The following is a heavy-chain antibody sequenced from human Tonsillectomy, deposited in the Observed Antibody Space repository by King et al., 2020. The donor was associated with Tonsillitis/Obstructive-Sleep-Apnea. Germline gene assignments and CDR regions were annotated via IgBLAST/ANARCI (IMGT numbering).Heavy chain of an antibody. V-gene: IGHV3-9*01. Sequence: VQLVESGGGLVQPGRSLRLSCAASGFTFDDYAMHWVRQAPGKGLEWVSGISWNSGSIGYADSVKGRFTISRDNAKNSLYLQMNSLRAEDTALYYCAKVKSPYCSSTSCYGGYYYMDVWGKGTTVTVS. CDR3: AKVKSPYCSSTSCYGGYYYMDV. J-gene: IGHJ6*03. CDR1: GFTFDDYA. CDR2: ISWNSGSI. D-gene: IGHD2-2*01.